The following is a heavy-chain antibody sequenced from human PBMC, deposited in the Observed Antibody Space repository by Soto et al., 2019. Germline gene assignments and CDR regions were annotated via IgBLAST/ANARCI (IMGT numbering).Heavy chain of an antibody. CDR1: GGSVSSGLYF. J-gene: IGHJ2*01. CDR2: IYYSGTI. CDR3: ARLPRARNAEYRRPLGYLDL. V-gene: IGHV4-61*01. D-gene: IGHD2-2*01. Sequence: QVQLQESGPGLVKPSETLSLTCTVSGGSVSSGLYFWSWIRQPPGKGLEWIGYIYYSGTINYNPSLRSRATMSVDTSKNQFSLKLSSVTAADTAVYSCARLPRARNAEYRRPLGYLDLWCRGTLVTVSS.